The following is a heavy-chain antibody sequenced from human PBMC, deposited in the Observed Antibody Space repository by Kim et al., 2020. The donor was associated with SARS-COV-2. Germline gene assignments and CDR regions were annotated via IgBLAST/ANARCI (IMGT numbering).Heavy chain of an antibody. V-gene: IGHV3-74*01. CDR3: GRGGSTTVVEPPGY. J-gene: IGHJ4*02. CDR2: INTDGRTA. D-gene: IGHD4-17*01. Sequence: GGSLRLSCSASGFTFSSYWMHWVRQVPGKGLVWVSHINTDGRTANYADSVKGRFTISRDNAKNTVYLQMNSLRAEDTGVYYCGRGGSTTVVEPPGYWGQGTLVTVSS. CDR1: GFTFSSYW.